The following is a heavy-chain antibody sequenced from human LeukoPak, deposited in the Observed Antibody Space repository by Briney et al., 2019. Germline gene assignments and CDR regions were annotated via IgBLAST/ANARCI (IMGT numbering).Heavy chain of an antibody. J-gene: IGHJ4*02. CDR3: ARGYQLLDY. CDR2: INHSGST. Sequence: SETLSLTCTVSGYSISSGYSWGWIRPPPGKGLEWIGEINHSGSTNYNPSLKSRVTISVDTSKNQFSLKLSSVTAADTAVYYCARGYQLLDYWGQGTLVTVSS. D-gene: IGHD2-2*01. V-gene: IGHV4-38-2*02. CDR1: GYSISSGYS.